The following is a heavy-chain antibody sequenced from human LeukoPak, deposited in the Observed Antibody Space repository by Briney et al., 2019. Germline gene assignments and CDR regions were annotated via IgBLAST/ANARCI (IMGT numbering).Heavy chain of an antibody. V-gene: IGHV3-21*01. CDR3: ARGGYCSSTSCYADY. Sequence: GGSLRLSCAAPGFTFSSYSMNWVRQAPGKGLEWVSSISSSSSYIYYADSVKGRFTISRDNAKNSLYLQMNSLRAEDTAVYYCARGGYCSSTSCYADYWGQGTLVTVSS. CDR2: ISSSSSYI. J-gene: IGHJ4*02. D-gene: IGHD2-2*01. CDR1: GFTFSSYS.